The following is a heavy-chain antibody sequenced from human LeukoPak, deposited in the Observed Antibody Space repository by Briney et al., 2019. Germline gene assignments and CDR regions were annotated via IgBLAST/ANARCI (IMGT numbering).Heavy chain of an antibody. D-gene: IGHD1/OR15-1a*01. CDR2: ISSSSSYI. V-gene: IGHV3-21*01. Sequence: GGSLRLSCTASGFTFINYSMNWVRQAPGKGLEWVSSISSSSSYIHYADSVKGRFTISRDNAKNSLYLQMNSLRAEDTAVYYCAREPAEISFITRSLGTSDAFDIWGQGTMVTVSS. CDR1: GFTFINYS. CDR3: AREPAEISFITRSLGTSDAFDI. J-gene: IGHJ3*02.